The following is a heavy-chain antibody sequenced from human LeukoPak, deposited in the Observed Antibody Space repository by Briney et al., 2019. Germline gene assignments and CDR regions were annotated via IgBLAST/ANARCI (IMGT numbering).Heavy chain of an antibody. V-gene: IGHV4-59*01. D-gene: IGHD1-26*01. Sequence: SETLSLTCTVSGGSISSYHWTWIRQSPGKGLEWIGYIYNTGGTNYNPSLESRVTISVDTSENQFSLKLSSVTAADTAVYYCARLPPLAYSGSYAYFDYWGQGSLVTVSS. J-gene: IGHJ4*02. CDR3: ARLPPLAYSGSYAYFDY. CDR2: IYNTGGT. CDR1: GGSISSYH.